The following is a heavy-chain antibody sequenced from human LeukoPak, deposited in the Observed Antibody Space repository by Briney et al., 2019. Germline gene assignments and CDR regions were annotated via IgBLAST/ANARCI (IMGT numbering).Heavy chain of an antibody. CDR3: ARGPSGYPSLYFQH. J-gene: IGHJ1*01. CDR2: IYYSGST. D-gene: IGHD3-22*01. V-gene: IGHV4-59*01. CDR1: GGSISSYY. Sequence: PSETLSLTCTVSGGSISSYYWSWIRRPPGKGLEWIGYIYYSGSTNYNPSLKSRVTISVDTSKNQFSLKLSSVTAADTAVYYCARGPSGYPSLYFQHWGQGTLVTVSS.